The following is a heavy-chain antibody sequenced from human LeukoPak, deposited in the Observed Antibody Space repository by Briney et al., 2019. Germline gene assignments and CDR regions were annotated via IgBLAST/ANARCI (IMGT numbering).Heavy chain of an antibody. V-gene: IGHV4-59*11. CDR3: ARDLVTVTKGFDI. Sequence: SETLSLTCAVSDDSFSSHYWTWIRQPPGKGLEWIGYIPYIGSTNYNPALKSRVTSSIDTSKNQFSLKLSSVTAADTAVYYCARDLVTVTKGFDIWGQGTMVSVSS. CDR2: IPYIGST. D-gene: IGHD4-17*01. CDR1: DDSFSSHY. J-gene: IGHJ3*02.